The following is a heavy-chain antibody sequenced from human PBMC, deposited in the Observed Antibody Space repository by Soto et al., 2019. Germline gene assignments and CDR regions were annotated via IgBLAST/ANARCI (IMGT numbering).Heavy chain of an antibody. CDR1: GGTFSSYA. V-gene: IGHV1-69*13. Sequence: GASVKVSCKASGGTFSSYAISWVRQAPGQGLEWMGGIIPIFGTANYAQKFQGRVTITADESTSTAYMELSSLRSEDTAVYYCASKASFGVVTIYYYGMDVWGQGTTVTVSS. CDR3: ASKASFGVVTIYYYGMDV. CDR2: IIPIFGTA. D-gene: IGHD3-3*01. J-gene: IGHJ6*02.